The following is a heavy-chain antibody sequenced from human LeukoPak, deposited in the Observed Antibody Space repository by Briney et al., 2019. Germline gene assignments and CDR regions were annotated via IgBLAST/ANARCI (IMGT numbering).Heavy chain of an antibody. D-gene: IGHD3-22*01. J-gene: IGHJ5*02. CDR3: ARGVITMMQFDP. CDR2: INHSGST. Sequence: SETLSLTCAVYGVSFSGYYWSWLRQPPGKGLEWIGEINHSGSTNYNPSLKSRVTISVDTSKNQFSLKLSSVTAADTAVYYCARGVITMMQFDPWGQGTLVTVSS. CDR1: GVSFSGYY. V-gene: IGHV4-34*01.